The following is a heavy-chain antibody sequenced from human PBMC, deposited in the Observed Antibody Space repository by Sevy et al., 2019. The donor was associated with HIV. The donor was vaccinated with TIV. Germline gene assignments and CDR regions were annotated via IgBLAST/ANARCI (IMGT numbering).Heavy chain of an antibody. D-gene: IGHD3-16*02. CDR1: GFTFSSYS. CDR2: ISSSSSYI. CDR3: ARDRNPYDYIWGSYRPDAFDI. Sequence: GGSLRLSCAASGFTFSSYSMNWVRQAPGKGLEWVSSISSSSSYIYYADSVKGRFTISRDNAKNSLYLQMNSLRAEDTAVYYCARDRNPYDYIWGSYRPDAFDIWGQGTMVTVSS. J-gene: IGHJ3*02. V-gene: IGHV3-21*01.